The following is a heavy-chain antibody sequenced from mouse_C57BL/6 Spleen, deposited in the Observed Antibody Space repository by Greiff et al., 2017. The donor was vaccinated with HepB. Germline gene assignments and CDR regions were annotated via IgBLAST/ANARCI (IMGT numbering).Heavy chain of an antibody. CDR1: GYTFTSYW. CDR2: IHPNSGST. CDR3: ARRPYSNYEEGGFAY. V-gene: IGHV1-64*01. D-gene: IGHD2-5*01. J-gene: IGHJ3*01. Sequence: QVQLQQPGAELVKPGASVKLSCKASGYTFTSYWMHWVKQRPGQGLEWIGMIHPNSGSTNYNEKFKSKATLTVDKSSSTAYMQLSSLTSEDSAVYYCARRPYSNYEEGGFAYWGQGTLVTVSA.